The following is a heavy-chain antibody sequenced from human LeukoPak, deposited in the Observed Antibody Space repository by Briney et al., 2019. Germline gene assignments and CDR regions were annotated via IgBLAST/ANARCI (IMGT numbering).Heavy chain of an antibody. V-gene: IGHV1-2*02. CDR3: AREGHCGSTSCPHDQ. CDR2: VYPKTGDT. Sequence: ASVKVSCKTSGFTFTDYFIHWVRQAPGQGLEWLGWVYPKTGDTSYAQKFQGRVTTASDTSMRTAYMELSRLRSDDTAVYFCAREGHCGSTSCPHDQWDQGTLVTVSS. J-gene: IGHJ4*02. CDR1: GFTFTDYF. D-gene: IGHD2-2*01.